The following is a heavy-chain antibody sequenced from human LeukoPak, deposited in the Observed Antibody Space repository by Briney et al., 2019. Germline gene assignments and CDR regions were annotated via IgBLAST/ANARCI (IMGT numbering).Heavy chain of an antibody. J-gene: IGHJ4*02. CDR3: AKDIGYDSSGPIDY. V-gene: IGHV3-9*01. CDR1: GFTFDDHA. D-gene: IGHD3-22*01. CDR2: ISWNSGSI. Sequence: GGSLRLSCAASGFTFDDHAMHWVRQAPGKGLEWVSGISWNSGSIGYADSVKGRFTISRDNAKNSLYLQMNSLRAEDTALYYCAKDIGYDSSGPIDYWGQGTLVTVSS.